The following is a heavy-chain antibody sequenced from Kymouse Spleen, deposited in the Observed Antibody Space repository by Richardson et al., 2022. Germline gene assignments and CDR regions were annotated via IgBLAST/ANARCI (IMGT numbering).Heavy chain of an antibody. CDR1: GFTFSSYD. CDR3: ARGGAGTKDYYYGMDV. D-gene: IGHD1-7*01. Sequence: EVQLVESGGGLVQPGGSLRLSCAASGFTFSSYDMHWVRQATGKGLEWVSAIGTAGDTYYPGSVKGRFTISRENAKNSLYLQMNSLRAGDTAVYYCARGGAGTKDYYYGMDVWGQGTTVTVSS. V-gene: IGHV3-13*01. J-gene: IGHJ6*02. CDR2: IGTAGDT.